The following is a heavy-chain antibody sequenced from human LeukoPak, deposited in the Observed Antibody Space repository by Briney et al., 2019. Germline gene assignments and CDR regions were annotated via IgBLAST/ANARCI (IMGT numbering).Heavy chain of an antibody. CDR3: AILPTDNWNDHYYYYMDV. CDR1: GGTFSSYE. J-gene: IGHJ6*03. CDR2: IIPIFGTA. D-gene: IGHD1-1*01. Sequence: SVKVSCKASGGTFSSYEISWVRQAPGQGLEWIGGIIPIFGTANYAQKFQGRVTITADKSTSTAYMELSSLRSEDTAVYYCAILPTDNWNDHYYYYMDVWGKGTTVTVSS. V-gene: IGHV1-69*06.